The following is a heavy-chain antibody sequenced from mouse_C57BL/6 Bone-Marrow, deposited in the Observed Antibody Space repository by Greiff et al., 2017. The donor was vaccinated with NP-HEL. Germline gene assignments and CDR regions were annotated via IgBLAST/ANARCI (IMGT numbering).Heavy chain of an antibody. CDR2: INPNNGGT. D-gene: IGHD1-1*01. V-gene: IGHV1-22*01. Sequence: EVQLQQSGPELVKPGASVKMSCKASGYTFTDYNMHWVKQSHGKSLEWIGYINPNNGGTSYNQKFKGKATLTVNKSSSTAYMELRSLPSEDSAVYYCARDYDGVHCYFDVWGTGTTVTVSS. CDR1: GYTFTDYN. J-gene: IGHJ1*03. CDR3: ARDYDGVHCYFDV.